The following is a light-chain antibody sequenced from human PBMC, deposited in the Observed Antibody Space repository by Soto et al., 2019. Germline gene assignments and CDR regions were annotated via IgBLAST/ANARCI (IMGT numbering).Light chain of an antibody. CDR1: QSVSRN. CDR3: QQYGSSPIT. V-gene: IGKV3-20*01. J-gene: IGKJ5*01. Sequence: EIVLTQSPATLSVSVGERATLSCRASQSVSRNLAWYQQKPGQAPRLLIFGASSRATGIPDRFSGSGSGTEFTLTISRLEPEDFAVYYCQQYGSSPITFGQGTRLEIK. CDR2: GAS.